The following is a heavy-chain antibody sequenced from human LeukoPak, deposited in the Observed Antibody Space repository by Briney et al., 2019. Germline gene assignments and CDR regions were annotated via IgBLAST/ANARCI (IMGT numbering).Heavy chain of an antibody. J-gene: IGHJ4*02. Sequence: ASVKVSCKASGYTFTGYYMHWVRQAPGQGLEWMGWINPNSGGTNYAQNLQGRVTMTTDTSTSTAYMDLKSLRSDDTAVYYCASFCSSTSCSAPFDYWGQGTLVTVSS. CDR3: ASFCSSTSCSAPFDY. CDR1: GYTFTGYY. CDR2: INPNSGGT. V-gene: IGHV1-2*02. D-gene: IGHD2-2*01.